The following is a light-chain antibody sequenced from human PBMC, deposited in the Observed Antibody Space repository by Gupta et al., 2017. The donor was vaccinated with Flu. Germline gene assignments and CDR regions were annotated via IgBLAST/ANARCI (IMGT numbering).Light chain of an antibody. CDR1: YSNIGSNS. V-gene: IGLV1-44*01. CDR2: INN. CDR3: VTWDGGLSAWV. Sequence: QSVVPQPPSASGTPGQRVTISCSGSYSNIGSNSVHWYQQLPGTAPKVLIYINNKRSSGVPDRFSGSRSGTSASLAISGLQSEDEADYYCVTWDGGLSAWVFGGGTKLTVL. J-gene: IGLJ3*02.